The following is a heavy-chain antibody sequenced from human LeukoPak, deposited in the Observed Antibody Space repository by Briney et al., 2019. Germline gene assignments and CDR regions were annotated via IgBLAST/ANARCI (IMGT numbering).Heavy chain of an antibody. V-gene: IGHV4-59*01. Sequence: PSETLPLTCTVSGASISGYYWTWIRQPPGKGLEWIGCIYYTGSTNYNPSLKSRVTISVDTSKKQFSLKLGSVTAVDTAVYYCARGGYTYGHDYWGQGTLVTVSS. CDR1: GASISGYY. D-gene: IGHD5-18*01. CDR2: IYYTGST. CDR3: ARGGYTYGHDY. J-gene: IGHJ4*02.